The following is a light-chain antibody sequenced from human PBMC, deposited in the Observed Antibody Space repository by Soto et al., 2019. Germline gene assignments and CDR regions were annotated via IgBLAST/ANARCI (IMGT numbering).Light chain of an antibody. Sequence: ELVWTQSPGTLSLSPGDRATLSCRASQSVSSSYLAWYQQKPGQAPGLLIYGASSRATGIPDRFSGSGSGTDFTLTISRLEPEDFAVYYCQQYGRSPWTFGQGTKVDIK. CDR3: QQYGRSPWT. V-gene: IGKV3-20*01. CDR2: GAS. CDR1: QSVSSSY. J-gene: IGKJ1*01.